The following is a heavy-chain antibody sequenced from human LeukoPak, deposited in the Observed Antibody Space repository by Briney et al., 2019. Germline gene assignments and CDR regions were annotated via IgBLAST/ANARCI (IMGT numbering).Heavy chain of an antibody. D-gene: IGHD1-14*01. CDR2: ISGSGGIT. V-gene: IGHV3-23*01. CDR1: GFTFNNYA. J-gene: IGHJ6*02. CDR3: AKVSGGGLYYDGMDV. Sequence: GSLRLSCAASGFTFNNYAMNWVRQAPGKGLEWVSVISGSGGITYYADSVKGRFTISRDSSKNTLYLQMNSLRAEDTAVYYCAKVSGGGLYYDGMDVWGQGTTVTVS.